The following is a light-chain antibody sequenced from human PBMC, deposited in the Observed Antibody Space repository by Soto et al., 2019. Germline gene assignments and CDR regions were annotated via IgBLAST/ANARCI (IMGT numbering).Light chain of an antibody. CDR3: QQLNSYPLT. CDR1: LGMSNY. V-gene: IGKV1-9*01. Sequence: DIQLTQSPSFLSASVVDRVTITCRARLGMSNYVSFYQQIPGKAPKLLIYAASTLLSGVPSRFSGSGSGTEFTLTSRSLQPEDFATYDCQQLNSYPLTFCGGTSVEIK. CDR2: AAS. J-gene: IGKJ4*01.